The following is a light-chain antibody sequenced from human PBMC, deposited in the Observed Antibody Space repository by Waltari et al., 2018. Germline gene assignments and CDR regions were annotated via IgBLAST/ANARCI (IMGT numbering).Light chain of an antibody. CDR2: DVS. CDR1: SSDVGGYNY. V-gene: IGLV2-14*03. CDR3: SSYTSSSTWV. J-gene: IGLJ3*02. Sequence: QSALTQPASVSGSPGQSITISCTGTSSDVGGYNYVSWYQQHPGKAPKLLIYDVSNRPSGVYNRRSCSESGTTASLDISGLQAEDEADYYCSSYTSSSTWVFGGGTKLTVL.